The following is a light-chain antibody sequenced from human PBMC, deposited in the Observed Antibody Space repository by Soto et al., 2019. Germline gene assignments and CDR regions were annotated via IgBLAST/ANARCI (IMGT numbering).Light chain of an antibody. CDR2: DAS. V-gene: IGKV1-5*01. Sequence: DIPMTQSPSTLSASVGDGFTITCRASQNISVWLAWYQQRPVKAPKFLIYDASNLETGVSSRFSGSGSGTEFTLTIRSLQPDDFATYYCQQYYSSSPTFGQGTKLEIK. J-gene: IGKJ2*01. CDR3: QQYYSSSPT. CDR1: QNISVW.